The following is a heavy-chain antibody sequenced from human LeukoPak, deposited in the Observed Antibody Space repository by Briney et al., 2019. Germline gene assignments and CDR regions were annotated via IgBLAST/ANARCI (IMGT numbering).Heavy chain of an antibody. J-gene: IGHJ4*02. D-gene: IGHD1-26*01. V-gene: IGHV3-11*01. Sequence: GGSLRLSCAASGFTFSDYYMSWIRQAPGKGLEWVSYISSSGSTIYYADSVKGRFTISRDNAKNSLYLQMNSLRAEDTAVYCCARARSGSYYEDYFDYWGQGTLVTVSS. CDR3: ARARSGSYYEDYFDY. CDR2: ISSSGSTI. CDR1: GFTFSDYY.